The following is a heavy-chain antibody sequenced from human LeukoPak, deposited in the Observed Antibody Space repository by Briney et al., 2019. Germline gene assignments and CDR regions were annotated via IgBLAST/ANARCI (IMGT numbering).Heavy chain of an antibody. D-gene: IGHD6-13*01. J-gene: IGHJ4*02. CDR1: GGSISSYY. CDR3: ARHVYSSSPFDY. CDR2: IYYSGST. Sequence: SETLSLTCTVSGGSISSYYWSWIRQPPGKGLEWIGYIYYSGSTNCNPSLKSRVTISVDTSKNQFSLKLSSVTTADTAIYYCARHVYSSSPFDYWGQGTLVTVSS. V-gene: IGHV4-59*08.